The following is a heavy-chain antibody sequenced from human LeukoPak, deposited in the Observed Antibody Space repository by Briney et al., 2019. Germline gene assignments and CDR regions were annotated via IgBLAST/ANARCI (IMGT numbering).Heavy chain of an antibody. CDR2: INHSGST. CDR3: ARGLSVVGGYYGMDV. CDR1: GGSISSGDYY. Sequence: SQTLSLTCTVSGGSISSGDYYWSWIRQPPGKGLEWIGEINHSGSTNYNPSLKSRVTISVDTSKNQFSLKLSSVTAADTAVYYCARGLSVVGGYYGMDVWGKGTTVTVSS. J-gene: IGHJ6*04. V-gene: IGHV4-30-4*01. D-gene: IGHD2-15*01.